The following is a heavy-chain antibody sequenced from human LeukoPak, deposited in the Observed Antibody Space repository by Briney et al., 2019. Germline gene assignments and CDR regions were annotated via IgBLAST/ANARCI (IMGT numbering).Heavy chain of an antibody. Sequence: KVCSKAAPYTFTLQQTHWARPHPGHDPYLNRKINPNSGGTNYAQKFQGRVTMTRDTSISTAYMEVSSLRSDDTAVYYCARPYSYDSSGYYGAKWGQGTLVTVSS. D-gene: IGHD3-22*01. CDR1: PYTFTLQQ. CDR2: INPNSGGT. CDR3: ARPYSYDSSGYYGAK. J-gene: IGHJ4*02. V-gene: IGHV1-2*02.